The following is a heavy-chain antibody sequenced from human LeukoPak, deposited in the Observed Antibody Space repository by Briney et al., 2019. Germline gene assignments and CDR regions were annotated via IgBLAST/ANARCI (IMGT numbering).Heavy chain of an antibody. CDR2: IWYDGSNK. D-gene: IGHD1-26*01. J-gene: IGHJ4*02. CDR3: ARAWGGTPPFDY. CDR1: GFTFSSYG. V-gene: IGHV3-33*01. Sequence: GGSLRLSCAASGFTFSSYGMHWVRQAPGKGLEWVAVIWYDGSNKYYADSVKGRFTISRDNSKNTLYLQMNSLRAEDTAVYYCARAWGGTPPFDYWGRGTLVTVSS.